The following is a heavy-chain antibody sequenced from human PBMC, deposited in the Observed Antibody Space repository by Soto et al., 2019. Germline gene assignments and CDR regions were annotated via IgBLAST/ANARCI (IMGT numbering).Heavy chain of an antibody. CDR1: GYSFTSYG. J-gene: IGHJ4*02. Sequence: ASVKVSCKASGYSFTSYGISWVRQAPGQGLEWMGWISAYNGNTNYAQKLQGRVTMTTDTSTSTAYMELRSLRSDDTAAYYCARDPGDSIEDHEIDYWGQGTQLTVSS. D-gene: IGHD3-16*01. V-gene: IGHV1-18*01. CDR2: ISAYNGNT. CDR3: ARDPGDSIEDHEIDY.